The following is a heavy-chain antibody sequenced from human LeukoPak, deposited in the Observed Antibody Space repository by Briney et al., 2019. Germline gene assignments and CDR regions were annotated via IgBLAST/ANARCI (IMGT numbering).Heavy chain of an antibody. D-gene: IGHD3-10*01. CDR3: ARHIYGSGSYYHDAFDI. CDR1: GGSISSGGYY. V-gene: IGHV4-61*02. Sequence: ASQTLSLTCTVSGGSISSGGYYWSWIRQPAGKGLEWIGRIYTSGSTNYNPSLKSRVTMSVDTSKNQFSLKLSSVTAADTAVYYCARHIYGSGSYYHDAFDIWGQGTMVTVSS. CDR2: IYTSGST. J-gene: IGHJ3*02.